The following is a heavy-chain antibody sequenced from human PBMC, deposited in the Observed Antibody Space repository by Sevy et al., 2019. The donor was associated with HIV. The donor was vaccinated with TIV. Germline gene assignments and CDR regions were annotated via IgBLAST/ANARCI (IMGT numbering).Heavy chain of an antibody. D-gene: IGHD3-22*01. CDR3: AREDVGHYYDSSGYSSY. J-gene: IGHJ4*02. CDR2: ISYDGSNK. CDR1: GFTFSSYA. Sequence: GGSLSLSCAASGFTFSSYAMHWVRQAPGKGLEWVAVISYDGSNKYYADSVKGRFTISRDNSKNTLYLQMNSLRAEDTAVYYCAREDVGHYYDSSGYSSYWGQGTLVTVSS. V-gene: IGHV3-30-3*01.